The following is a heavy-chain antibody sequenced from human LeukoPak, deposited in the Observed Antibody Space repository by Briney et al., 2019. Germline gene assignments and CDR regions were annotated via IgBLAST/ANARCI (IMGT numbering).Heavy chain of an antibody. CDR1: GFTFDDYA. D-gene: IGHD5-18*01. V-gene: IGHV3-21*01. CDR3: ARVSDTAMDLDY. CDR2: ISSSSSYI. J-gene: IGHJ4*02. Sequence: GGSLRLSCAASGFTFDDYAMHWVRQAPGKGLEWVSSISSSSSYIYYADSVKGRFTISRDNAKNSLYLQMNSLRAEDTAVYYCARVSDTAMDLDYWGQGTLVTVSS.